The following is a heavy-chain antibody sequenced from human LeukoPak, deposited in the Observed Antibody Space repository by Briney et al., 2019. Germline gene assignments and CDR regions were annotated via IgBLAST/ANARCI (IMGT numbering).Heavy chain of an antibody. CDR1: GFTFKSYA. CDR2: INTNGANT. CDR3: VRDSYSNYFDY. V-gene: IGHV3-64*05. D-gene: IGHD4-11*01. Sequence: PGGSLRLSCSASGFTFKSYAMHWVRQAPGKGLEYVSSINTNGANTYYADSVKGRFTISRDNSRNTVYVQMNSLTPEDTAVYYCVRDSYSNYFDYWGQGTLVTVSS. J-gene: IGHJ4*02.